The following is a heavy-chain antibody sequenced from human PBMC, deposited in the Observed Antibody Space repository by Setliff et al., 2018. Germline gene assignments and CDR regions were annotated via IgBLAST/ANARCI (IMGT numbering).Heavy chain of an antibody. V-gene: IGHV3-21*01. CDR2: IDTSSTWI. CDR1: GFSFTTYT. Sequence: KTGGSLRLSCAASGFSFTTYTMNWIRQAPGQGLEWVSSIDTSSTWIYYADSVKGRFTISRDNAENSLYLQMNSLRAEDTAVYYCARSETCHSTHCSPYDYWGQGTPVTVSS. CDR3: ARSETCHSTHCSPYDY. J-gene: IGHJ4*02. D-gene: IGHD2-2*01.